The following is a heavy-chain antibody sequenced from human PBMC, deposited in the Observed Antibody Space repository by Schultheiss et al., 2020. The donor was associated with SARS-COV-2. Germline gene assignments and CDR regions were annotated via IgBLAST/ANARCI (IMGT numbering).Heavy chain of an antibody. Sequence: GESLKISCAASGFTFSSYAMHWVRQAPGKGLEWVAIIWFDGTNKFYADSVKGRFTISRDNAKNSLYLQMNSLRAEDTALYHCARDYDFWSGYVYWGQGTLVTVSS. CDR1: GFTFSSYA. CDR2: IWFDGTNK. J-gene: IGHJ4*02. V-gene: IGHV3-33*08. CDR3: ARDYDFWSGYVY. D-gene: IGHD3-3*01.